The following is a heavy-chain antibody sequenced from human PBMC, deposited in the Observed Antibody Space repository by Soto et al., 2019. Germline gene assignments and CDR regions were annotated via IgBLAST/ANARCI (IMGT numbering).Heavy chain of an antibody. J-gene: IGHJ6*02. D-gene: IGHD3-10*01. CDR3: AREGLTGPGYYYYGMDV. Sequence: ASVKVSCKASGYTFTSYGVSWVRQAPGQGLEWMGWISAYNGNTNYAQKLQGRVTMTTDTSTSTAYMELRSLRSDDTAVYYCAREGLTGPGYYYYGMDVWGQGTTVTVSS. CDR1: GYTFTSYG. CDR2: ISAYNGNT. V-gene: IGHV1-18*04.